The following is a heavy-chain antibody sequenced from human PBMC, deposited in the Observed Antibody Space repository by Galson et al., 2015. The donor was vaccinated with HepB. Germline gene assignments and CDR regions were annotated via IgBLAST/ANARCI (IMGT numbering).Heavy chain of an antibody. V-gene: IGHV1-46*01. J-gene: IGHJ3*02. CDR2: INPSGGST. Sequence: SVKVSCKASGYTFTSYYMHWVRQAPGQGLEWMGIINPSGGSTSYAQKFQGRVTMTRDTSTSTVYMELSSLRSEDTAVYYCATRTPSYYYDSRVLGSHAFDIWGQGTMVTVSS. CDR1: GYTFTSYY. CDR3: ATRTPSYYYDSRVLGSHAFDI. D-gene: IGHD3-22*01.